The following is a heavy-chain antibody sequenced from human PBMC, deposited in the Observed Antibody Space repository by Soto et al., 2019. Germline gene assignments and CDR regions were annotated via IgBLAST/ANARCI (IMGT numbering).Heavy chain of an antibody. CDR3: ARRHLLDYIRWCFDP. CDR2: INHSGST. J-gene: IGHJ5*02. V-gene: IGHV4-34*01. Sequence: PSETLSLTCAVYGGSFSGYYWSWIRQPPGKGLEWIGEINHSGSTNYNPSLKSRVTISVDTSKNQFSLELTRLTSDDTAIYYCARRHLLDYIRWCFDPWGLGTLVTVSS. D-gene: IGHD2-21*01. CDR1: GGSFSGYY.